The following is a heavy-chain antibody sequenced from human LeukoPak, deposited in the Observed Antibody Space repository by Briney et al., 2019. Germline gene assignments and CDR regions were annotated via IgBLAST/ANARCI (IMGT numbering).Heavy chain of an antibody. V-gene: IGHV3-74*01. Sequence: GESLRLSCAASGFTFSSYWMHWVRQAPGKGLVWVSRINTDGSSTSYADSVKGRFTISRDNAKNTLYLQMNSLRAEDTAVYYCARDRRGTGTVDYWGQGTLVTVSS. CDR2: INTDGSST. D-gene: IGHD1-7*01. CDR3: ARDRRGTGTVDY. CDR1: GFTFSSYW. J-gene: IGHJ4*02.